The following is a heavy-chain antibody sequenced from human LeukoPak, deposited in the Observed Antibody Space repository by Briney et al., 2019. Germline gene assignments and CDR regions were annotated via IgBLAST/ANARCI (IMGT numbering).Heavy chain of an antibody. V-gene: IGHV4-4*07. CDR3: ARVGLAAAGTPYYYYYYMDV. Sequence: SETLSLTCTVPGGSISSYYWSWIRQPAGKGLEWIGRIYTSGSTNYNPSLKSRVTMSVDTSKNQFSLKLSSVTAADTAVYYCARVGLAAAGTPYYYYYYMDVWGKGTTVTVSS. CDR1: GGSISSYY. CDR2: IYTSGST. D-gene: IGHD6-13*01. J-gene: IGHJ6*03.